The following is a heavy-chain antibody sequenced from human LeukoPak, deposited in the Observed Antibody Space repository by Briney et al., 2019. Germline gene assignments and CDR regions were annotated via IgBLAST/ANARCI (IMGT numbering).Heavy chain of an antibody. V-gene: IGHV3-23*01. CDR1: GFTFSNYA. Sequence: GGSLRLSCAASGFTFSNYAMSWVRQAPGKGLDWVSAISGSGGSTYYADSVKGRFTISRDNSKNTLYLQMNSLRAEDTAVYYCAKDFTTNYDFWSGYPHWGQGTLVTVSS. CDR2: ISGSGGST. D-gene: IGHD3-3*01. J-gene: IGHJ4*02. CDR3: AKDFTTNYDFWSGYPH.